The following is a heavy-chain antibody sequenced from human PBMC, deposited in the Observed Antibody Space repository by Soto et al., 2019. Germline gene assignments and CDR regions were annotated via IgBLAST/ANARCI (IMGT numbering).Heavy chain of an antibody. CDR3: ARTDALGFSGWYGGGFDY. CDR1: GFTVSSNY. D-gene: IGHD6-13*01. CDR2: IYSGGST. V-gene: IGHV3-53*01. Sequence: EVQLVESGGGLIQPGGSLRLSCAASGFTVSSNYMSWVRQAPGKGLEWVSVIYSGGSTYYADSVKGRFTISRDNSKNTLYLQMNSLRAEDTAVYYCARTDALGFSGWYGGGFDYWGQGTLVTVSS. J-gene: IGHJ4*02.